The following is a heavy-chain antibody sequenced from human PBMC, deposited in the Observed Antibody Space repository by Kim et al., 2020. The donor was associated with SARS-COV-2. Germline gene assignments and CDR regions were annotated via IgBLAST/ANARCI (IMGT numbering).Heavy chain of an antibody. CDR2: IYYSGST. Sequence: SETLSLTCTVSGGSISSGGYYWSWIRQHPGKGLEWIGYIYYSGSTYYNPSLKSRVTISVDTSKNQFSLKLSSVTAADTAVYYCARDYISGTRLGGWFDPWGQGTLVTVSS. CDR3: ARDYISGTRLGGWFDP. V-gene: IGHV4-31*03. J-gene: IGHJ5*02. D-gene: IGHD1-7*01. CDR1: GGSISSGGYY.